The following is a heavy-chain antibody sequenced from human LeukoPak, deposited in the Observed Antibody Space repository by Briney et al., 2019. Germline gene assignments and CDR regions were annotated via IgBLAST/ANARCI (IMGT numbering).Heavy chain of an antibody. CDR3: ARVRESSDYGDYYFDY. V-gene: IGHV3-48*03. CDR2: ISSSGSTI. CDR1: GFTFSSYE. Sequence: PGGSLRLSCAASGFTFSSYEMNWVRQAPGKGLEWVSYISSSGSTIYYADSVKGRFTISRDNAKNSLYLQMNSLRAEDTAVYYCARVRESSDYGDYYFDYWGQGTLVTVSS. J-gene: IGHJ4*02. D-gene: IGHD4-17*01.